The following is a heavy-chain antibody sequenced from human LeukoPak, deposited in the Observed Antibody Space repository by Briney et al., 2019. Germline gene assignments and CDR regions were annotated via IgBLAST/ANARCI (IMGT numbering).Heavy chain of an antibody. CDR2: ISISSSYT. J-gene: IGHJ3*02. CDR1: GFTFSDYY. D-gene: IGHD3-22*01. CDR3: ARESLSGGITMIVAGDFDI. Sequence: KPGGSLRLSCAASGFTFSDYYMSWIRQAPGKGLEWVSYISISSSYTNYADSVKGRFTISRDNAKNSLYLQMNSLRAEDTAVYYCARESLSGGITMIVAGDFDIWGQGTMVTVSS. V-gene: IGHV3-11*05.